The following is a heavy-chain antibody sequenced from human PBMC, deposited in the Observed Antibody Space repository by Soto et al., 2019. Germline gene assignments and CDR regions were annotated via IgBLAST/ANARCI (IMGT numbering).Heavy chain of an antibody. D-gene: IGHD3-22*01. J-gene: IGHJ4*02. V-gene: IGHV1-58*01. CDR3: AADYYDTNGYYYDY. CDR2: IVVVSGNT. Sequence: SVKVSCKASGFTFISSAVQWVRQARGQRLEWIGWIVVVSGNTNYAQKFQERVTITTDMSTSTAYMELSSLRSEDRAVYYCAADYYDTNGYYYDYWGQGTLVTVSS. CDR1: GFTFISSA.